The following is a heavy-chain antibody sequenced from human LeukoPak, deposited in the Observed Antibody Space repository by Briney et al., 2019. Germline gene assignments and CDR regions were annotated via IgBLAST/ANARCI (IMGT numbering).Heavy chain of an antibody. V-gene: IGHV4-30-4*08. CDR1: GGSISSGDYY. D-gene: IGHD3-3*01. CDR2: IYYSGST. J-gene: IGHJ4*02. CDR3: ARVEGISSFDY. Sequence: SETLSLTCTVSGGSISSGDYYWSWIRQPPGKGLEWIGYIYYSGSTYYNPSLKSRVTISVDTSENQFSLKLSSVTAADTAVYYCARVEGISSFDYWGQGTLVTVSS.